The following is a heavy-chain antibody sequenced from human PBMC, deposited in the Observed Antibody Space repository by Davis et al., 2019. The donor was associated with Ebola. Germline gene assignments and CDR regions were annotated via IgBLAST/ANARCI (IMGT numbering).Heavy chain of an antibody. CDR2: IYYSGST. CDR3: AGGTIFRVVNPYYYYGMDV. J-gene: IGHJ6*02. CDR1: GGSISSGGYY. V-gene: IGHV4-31*03. D-gene: IGHD3-3*01. Sequence: SETLSLTCTVSGGSISSGGYYWSWIRQHPGKGLEWIGYIYYSGSTYYNPSLKSRVTISVDTSKNQFSLKLSSVTAADTAVYYCAGGTIFRVVNPYYYYGMDVWGQGTTVTVSS.